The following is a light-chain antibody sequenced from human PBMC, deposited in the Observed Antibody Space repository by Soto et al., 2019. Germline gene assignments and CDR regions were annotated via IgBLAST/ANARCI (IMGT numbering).Light chain of an antibody. CDR2: KAS. CDR3: QQYNSYSRT. V-gene: IGKV1-5*03. J-gene: IGKJ1*01. CDR1: QSISSW. Sequence: DIQMTQSPSTLSASVGDRVTITCRASQSISSWLAWYQQKPGKAPKLLIYKASSLESGVPSRFSGSGSGTEFTLTISSLQPDDFATYYCQQYNSYSRTFGQVTKVGIK.